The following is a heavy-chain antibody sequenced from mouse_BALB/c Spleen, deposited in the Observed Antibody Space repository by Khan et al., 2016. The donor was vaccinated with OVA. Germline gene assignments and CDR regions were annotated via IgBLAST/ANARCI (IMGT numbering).Heavy chain of an antibody. Sequence: VQLQQSGPDLVEPSQSLSLTCTVTGYSITSDYSWHWIRQFPGNKLEWLGYMHFSSRTNNNPSIKSRISITRDTSKNQFFLKLNSVITDDSATYYCSIFDYDGIDHWGQGTTLTVSS. CDR3: SIFDYDGIDH. V-gene: IGHV3-1*02. D-gene: IGHD2-4*01. CDR1: GYSITSDYS. J-gene: IGHJ2*01. CDR2: MHFSSRT.